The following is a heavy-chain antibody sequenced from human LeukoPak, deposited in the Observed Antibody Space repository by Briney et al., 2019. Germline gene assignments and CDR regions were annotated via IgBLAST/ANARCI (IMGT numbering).Heavy chain of an antibody. CDR1: GGSFSGYY. CDR2: INHSGST. Sequence: SETLSLTCAVYGGSFSGYYWSWIRQPPGKGLEWIGEINHSGSTNFNPSLKSRVTISVDTSKNQFSLKLSSETAADTAVYYCARGRDYWGQGTLVTVSS. J-gene: IGHJ4*02. V-gene: IGHV4-34*01. CDR3: ARGRDY.